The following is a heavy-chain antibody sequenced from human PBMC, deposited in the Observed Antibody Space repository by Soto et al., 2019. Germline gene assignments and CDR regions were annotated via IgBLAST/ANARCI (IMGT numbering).Heavy chain of an antibody. CDR1: GFIFSNYA. D-gene: IGHD3-10*01. J-gene: IGHJ6*02. CDR2: ISYGGNEK. CDR3: AKVSSDRGYYYFAMDV. Sequence: GGSLRLACAASGFIFSNYAMHLVRQAPGKGLEWVAVISYGGNEKYYADSVEGRFTISRDNSKNMVYLQMNGLRPEDTAVYYCAKVSSDRGYYYFAMDVWGQGTTVTVSS. V-gene: IGHV3-30*04.